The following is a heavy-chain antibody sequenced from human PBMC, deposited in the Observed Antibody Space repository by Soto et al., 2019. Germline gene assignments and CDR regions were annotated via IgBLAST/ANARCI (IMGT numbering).Heavy chain of an antibody. V-gene: IGHV4-31*03. Sequence: TLSLTCTVSGGSISSGGYYWSWIRQHPGKGLEWIGYIYYSGSTYYNPPLKSRVTISVDTSKNQFSLKLSSVTAADTAVYYCARDRLLWFGESDYYYYGMDVWGQGTTVTVSS. CDR1: GGSISSGGYY. D-gene: IGHD3-10*01. J-gene: IGHJ6*02. CDR3: ARDRLLWFGESDYYYYGMDV. CDR2: IYYSGST.